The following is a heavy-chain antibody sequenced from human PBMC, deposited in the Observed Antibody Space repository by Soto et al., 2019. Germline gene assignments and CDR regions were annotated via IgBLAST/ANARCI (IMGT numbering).Heavy chain of an antibody. Sequence: SETLSLTCTVSGGSVSSGSYYWSWIRQPPGKGLECVGYIYYSGSTNYNPSLKSRVTISLDTSKNQFSLNLRSVTAADTAVYYCASMGYHYGSGSYPLDYWGQGTLVTVSS. CDR3: ASMGYHYGSGSYPLDY. V-gene: IGHV4-61*01. CDR2: IYYSGST. CDR1: GGSVSSGSYY. D-gene: IGHD3-10*01. J-gene: IGHJ4*02.